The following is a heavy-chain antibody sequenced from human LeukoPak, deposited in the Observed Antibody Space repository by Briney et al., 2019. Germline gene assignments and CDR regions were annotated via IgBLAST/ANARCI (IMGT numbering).Heavy chain of an antibody. J-gene: IGHJ4*02. CDR3: ATGYSSTWYYFDY. CDR1: GDSISSYY. V-gene: IGHV4-59*01. CDR2: IYHSGST. D-gene: IGHD6-13*01. Sequence: SETLSLTCTISGDSISSYYWSWIRQPPGKGLEWIGYIYHSGSTNYNPSLKSRVTISADTSKDQFSLKLASVTAADTAVYYCATGYSSTWYYFDYWGQGTLVTVSS.